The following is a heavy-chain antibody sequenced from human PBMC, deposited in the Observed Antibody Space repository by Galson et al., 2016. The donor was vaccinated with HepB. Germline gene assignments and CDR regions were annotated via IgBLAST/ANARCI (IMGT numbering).Heavy chain of an antibody. CDR2: IYLGDSGT. V-gene: IGHV5-51*01. D-gene: IGHD2-8*01. CDR3: SISLNGNYWFDP. Sequence: QSGAEVKEPGESLKISCKGSGYNFANYWIGWVRQMPGKGLEWMGIIYLGDSGTRYSPSFRGQVTISADKSISTAYLQWSILKASDTAMYYCSISLNGNYWFDPWGQGTLVTVSS. CDR1: GYNFANYW. J-gene: IGHJ5*02.